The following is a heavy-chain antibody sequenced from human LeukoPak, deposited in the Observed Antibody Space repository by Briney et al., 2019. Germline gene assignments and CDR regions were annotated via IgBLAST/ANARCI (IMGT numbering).Heavy chain of an antibody. Sequence: ESLKISRKGSGYSFTSYWIGWGRQMPGKSLEWMGIIYPGDSDTRYSPSFQGQVTISADKSISTAYLQWSSLKASDTAMYYCARHVVVVAPGAFDIWGQGTMVTVSS. V-gene: IGHV5-51*01. J-gene: IGHJ3*02. CDR2: IYPGDSDT. D-gene: IGHD2-15*01. CDR3: ARHVVVVAPGAFDI. CDR1: GYSFTSYW.